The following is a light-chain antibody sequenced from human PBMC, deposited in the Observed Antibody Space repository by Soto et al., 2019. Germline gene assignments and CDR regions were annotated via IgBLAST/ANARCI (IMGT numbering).Light chain of an antibody. CDR3: QQYGSSPGLFT. CDR1: QSVSSSY. V-gene: IGKV3-20*01. Sequence: EIVLTQSPGTLSLSPGERATLSCRASQSVSSSYLAWYQQKPGQAPRLVIYGASSRATGIPDRFSGSGSGTDVTLTISRLEPEDFAVYYCQQYGSSPGLFTFGPGTKVDIK. CDR2: GAS. J-gene: IGKJ3*01.